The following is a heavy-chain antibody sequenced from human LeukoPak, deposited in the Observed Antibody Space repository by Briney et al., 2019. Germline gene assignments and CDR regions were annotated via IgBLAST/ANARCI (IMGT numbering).Heavy chain of an antibody. CDR2: IWSDGTQK. CDR3: AREGGEVRSSGFDC. CDR1: GFDLSRFG. J-gene: IGHJ4*02. V-gene: IGHV3-33*01. D-gene: IGHD2-21*01. Sequence: PGGSLTLSCATSGFDLSRFGMNWVRQAPGKGLEWLANIWSDGTQKYYADSVRGRFTIARDNSRNTLYLQLDSLGAEDTALYYCAREGGEVRSSGFDCWGQGTLVTVSS.